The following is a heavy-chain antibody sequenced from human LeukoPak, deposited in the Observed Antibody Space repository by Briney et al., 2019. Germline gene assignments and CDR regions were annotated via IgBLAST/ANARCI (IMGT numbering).Heavy chain of an antibody. J-gene: IGHJ6*02. D-gene: IGHD1-26*01. Sequence: ASVKVSCKASGYTFTGYYMRWVRQAPGQGLEWMGWINPNSGGTNYAQKFQGRVTMTRDTSTSTAYMELRRLRSDDTAVYYCGRGWQLEYFYYGMDFWGQGTTVTVSS. CDR1: GYTFTGYY. CDR3: GRGWQLEYFYYGMDF. CDR2: INPNSGGT. V-gene: IGHV1-2*02.